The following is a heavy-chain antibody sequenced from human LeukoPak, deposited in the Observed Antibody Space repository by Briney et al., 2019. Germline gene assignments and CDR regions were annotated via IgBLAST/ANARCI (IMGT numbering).Heavy chain of an antibody. CDR3: ARRRITIFGVVIKTTRIHY. CDR1: GGSFSGYY. CDR2: INHSGST. J-gene: IGHJ4*02. D-gene: IGHD3-3*01. Sequence: KPSETLSLTCAVYGGSFSGYYWSWIRQPPGKGLEWIGEINHSGSTNYNPSLKSRVTISVDTSKNQFSLKLSSVTAADTAVYYCARRRITIFGVVIKTTRIHYWGQGTLVTVSS. V-gene: IGHV4-34*01.